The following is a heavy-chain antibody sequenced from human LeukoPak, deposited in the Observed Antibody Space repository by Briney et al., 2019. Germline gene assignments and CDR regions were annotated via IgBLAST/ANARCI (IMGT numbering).Heavy chain of an antibody. Sequence: GASVKVSCKASGYTFTSYGISWVRQAPGQGLEWMGWISAYNGNTNYAQKLQERLTITRDMSTNTAYMELSSLRSEDTAVYYCAKDSGEGGYIKRIFDYWGQGILVTVSS. V-gene: IGHV1-18*01. CDR2: ISAYNGNT. CDR1: GYTFTSYG. D-gene: IGHD5-12*01. CDR3: AKDSGEGGYIKRIFDY. J-gene: IGHJ4*02.